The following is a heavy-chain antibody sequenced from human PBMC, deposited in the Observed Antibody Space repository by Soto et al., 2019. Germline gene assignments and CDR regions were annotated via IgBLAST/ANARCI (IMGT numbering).Heavy chain of an antibody. J-gene: IGHJ6*02. CDR3: AKCTVAGTGHYYYGMDV. Sequence: QVQLVESGGGVVQPGRSLRLSCAASGFTFSSYGMHWVRQAPGKGLEWVAVISYDGSNKYYADSVKGRFTISRDNSKNTLYLQMNSLRAEDTAVYYCAKCTVAGTGHYYYGMDVWGQGTTVTVSS. D-gene: IGHD6-19*01. V-gene: IGHV3-30*18. CDR2: ISYDGSNK. CDR1: GFTFSSYG.